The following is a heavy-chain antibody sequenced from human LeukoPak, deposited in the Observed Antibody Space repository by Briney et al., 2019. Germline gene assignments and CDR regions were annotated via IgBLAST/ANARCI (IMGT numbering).Heavy chain of an antibody. CDR1: GGSISSSSYY. V-gene: IGHV4-39*07. D-gene: IGHD6-19*01. Sequence: SETLSLTCTVSGGSISSSSYYWGWIRQPPGKGLEWIGSIYYSGSTYYNPSLKSRVTISVDTSKNQFSLKLSSVTAADTAVYYCARSIAVAPGPIWVYYYYYMDVWGKGTTVTVSS. CDR3: ARSIAVAPGPIWVYYYYYMDV. J-gene: IGHJ6*03. CDR2: IYYSGST.